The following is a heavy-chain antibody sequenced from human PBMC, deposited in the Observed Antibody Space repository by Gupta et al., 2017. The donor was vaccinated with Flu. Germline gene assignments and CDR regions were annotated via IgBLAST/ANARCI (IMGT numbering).Heavy chain of an antibody. CDR2: ISGSGGST. CDR1: GFTFSSHA. V-gene: IGHV3-23*01. D-gene: IGHD1-26*01. CDR3: AKDSSPQLPPYYFDY. Sequence: EVQLLESGGGLVQPGGSLRLSCAAPGFTFSSHAMSWARQAPGKGLEWVSAISGSGGSTYYADSVKGRFTISRDNSKNTLYLQMNSLRAEDTAVYYCAKDSSPQLPPYYFDYWGQGTLVTVSS. J-gene: IGHJ4*02.